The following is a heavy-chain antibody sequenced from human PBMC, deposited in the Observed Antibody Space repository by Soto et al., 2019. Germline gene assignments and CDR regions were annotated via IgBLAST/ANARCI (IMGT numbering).Heavy chain of an antibody. CDR1: GFTFSSYS. J-gene: IGHJ4*02. D-gene: IGHD1-26*01. CDR3: AKEGAPWELLNYFDY. Sequence: PGGSLRLSCAASGFTFSSYSMNWVRQAPGKGLEWVSYISSSSSTTYYADSVKGRFTISRDNSKNTLYLQMNSLRAEDTAVYYCAKEGAPWELLNYFDYWGQGTLVTVSS. V-gene: IGHV3-48*01. CDR2: ISSSSSTT.